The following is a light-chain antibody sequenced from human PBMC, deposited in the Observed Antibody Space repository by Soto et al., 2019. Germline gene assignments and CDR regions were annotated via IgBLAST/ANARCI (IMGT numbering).Light chain of an antibody. CDR1: SSDVGGYNY. V-gene: IGLV2-11*01. Sequence: QSVLTQPASVSGSPGQSITISCTGTSSDVGGYNYVSWYQQQPGKAPKLLIYDVTKRPSGVPNRFSGSKSGNTASLTISGLQAEDEADYYCCSYLGSYSYVFGTGTKVTVL. J-gene: IGLJ1*01. CDR2: DVT. CDR3: CSYLGSYSYV.